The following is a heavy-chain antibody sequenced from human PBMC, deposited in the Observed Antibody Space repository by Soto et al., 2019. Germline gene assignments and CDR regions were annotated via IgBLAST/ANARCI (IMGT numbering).Heavy chain of an antibody. D-gene: IGHD1-1*01. V-gene: IGHV1-46*03. CDR2: INPNGGST. Sequence: QVQLVQSGAEVKRPGASVKLSCKASRYTFTSSYIHWVRQAPGQGLEWMAIINPNGGSTSYAQKFQGRVTMTRDTSTTTVYMELSSLTSEDTAVYYCARSLMEGDYWGQGTLVTVSS. CDR1: RYTFTSSY. CDR3: ARSLMEGDY. J-gene: IGHJ4*02.